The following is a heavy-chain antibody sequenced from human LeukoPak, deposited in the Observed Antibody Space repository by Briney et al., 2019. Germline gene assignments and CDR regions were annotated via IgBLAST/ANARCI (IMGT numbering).Heavy chain of an antibody. V-gene: IGHV4-59*01. D-gene: IGHD3-3*01. CDR3: ARAVGVYNWFDP. J-gene: IGHJ5*02. CDR1: GGSISSYY. Sequence: SETLSLTCTVSGGSISSYYWSWIRQPPGKGLEWIGYIYYSGSTNYNPSLRSRVTISVDTSKNQFSLKLSSVSAADTAVYYCARAVGVYNWFDPWGQGTLVTVSS. CDR2: IYYSGST.